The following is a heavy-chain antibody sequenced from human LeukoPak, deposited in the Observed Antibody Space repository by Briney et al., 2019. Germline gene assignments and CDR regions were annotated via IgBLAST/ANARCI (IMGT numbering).Heavy chain of an antibody. CDR2: IYSGGST. V-gene: IGHV3-53*01. D-gene: IGHD4-11*01. J-gene: IGHJ4*02. CDR3: AKGDYSEPYGDYFDY. Sequence: GGSLRLSCSASGFTVSSNYMSWVRQAPGKGLEWVSVIYSGGSTYYADSVKGRFTISRDNSKNTLYLQMNSLRAEDTAVYYCAKGDYSEPYGDYFDYRGQGTLVTVSS. CDR1: GFTVSSNY.